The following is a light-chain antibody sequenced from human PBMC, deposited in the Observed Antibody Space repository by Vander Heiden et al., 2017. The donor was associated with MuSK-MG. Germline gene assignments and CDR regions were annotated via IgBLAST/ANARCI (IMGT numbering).Light chain of an antibody. V-gene: IGKV4-1*01. CDR3: QQDYTSGPS. J-gene: IGKJ4*01. Sequence: DIVMTQSPDSLAVSLGEWATVNCKSSQSVLYSSNNKNYLAWYQQKPGQPPKLLIYWASIRESGVPDRFSGSGSGTDFTLTISSLQAEDVAVYYCQQDYTSGPSFGGGTKVEIK. CDR1: QSVLYSSNNKNY. CDR2: WAS.